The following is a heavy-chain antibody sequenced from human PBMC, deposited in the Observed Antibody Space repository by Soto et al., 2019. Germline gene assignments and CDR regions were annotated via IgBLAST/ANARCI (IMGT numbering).Heavy chain of an antibody. V-gene: IGHV3-7*04. CDR3: AWGNDYFDY. J-gene: IGHJ4*02. CDR2: INQDEGEK. Sequence: PGGSLRLSCAASALTFSSYWMTWVRQAPGKGLEWVANINQDEGEKYYVDSVKGRFTISRDNAKNSLYLQMNSLTAEDTAVYYCAWGNDYFDYWGQGTLVTVSS. CDR1: ALTFSSYW. D-gene: IGHD1-1*01.